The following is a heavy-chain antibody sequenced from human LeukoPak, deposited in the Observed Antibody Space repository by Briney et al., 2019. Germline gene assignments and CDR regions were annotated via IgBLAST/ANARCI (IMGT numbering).Heavy chain of an antibody. Sequence: SETLSLTCTVSGGSISSYYWNWIRQPAGKGLEWIGRIYTSGSTNHNPSLKSRVTMSVDMSKNQFSLRLSSVTAADTAVYYCAREVGCSTTRCYSLFDYWGQGTLVTVSS. CDR2: IYTSGST. J-gene: IGHJ4*02. CDR1: GGSISSYY. CDR3: AREVGCSTTRCYSLFDY. V-gene: IGHV4-4*07. D-gene: IGHD2-2*02.